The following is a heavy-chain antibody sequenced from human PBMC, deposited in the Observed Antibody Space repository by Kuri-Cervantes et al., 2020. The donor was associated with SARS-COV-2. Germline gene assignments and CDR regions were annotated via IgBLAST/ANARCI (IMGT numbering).Heavy chain of an antibody. CDR2: ISYDGSAR. Sequence: GGSLRLSCVASGFTFSGYGMHWVRQAPGKGLEWVAVISYDGSARYYADSVKGRFTISRDNSKNSLYLQMNSLRAEDTAVYYCARVGYYDSSGYYTNKGYFDYWGQGTLVTVSS. D-gene: IGHD3-22*01. CDR3: ARVGYYDSSGYYTNKGYFDY. CDR1: GFTFSGYG. J-gene: IGHJ4*02. V-gene: IGHV3-30*03.